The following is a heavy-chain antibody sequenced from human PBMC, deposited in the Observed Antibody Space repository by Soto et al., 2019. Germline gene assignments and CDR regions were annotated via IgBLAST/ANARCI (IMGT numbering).Heavy chain of an antibody. D-gene: IGHD3-22*01. J-gene: IGHJ3*02. CDR3: ARDRGGYYYDSSGSADAFDI. CDR1: ALTFSSSG. Sequence: GGSLRLSCAASALTFSSSGMHWVRQAPGERLEWVAAIRYDGTEELYADSVKGRFTISRDHSRNTLYLQMNSLRVEDTAVYYCARDRGGYYYDSSGSADAFDIWGQGTMVTV. V-gene: IGHV3-33*01. CDR2: IRYDGTEE.